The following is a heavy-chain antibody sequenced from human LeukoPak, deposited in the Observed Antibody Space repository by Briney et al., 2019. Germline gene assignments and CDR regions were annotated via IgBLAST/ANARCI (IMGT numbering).Heavy chain of an antibody. D-gene: IGHD2-2*01. CDR1: GGSISSYY. CDR2: IYTSGST. CDR3: ARDIFCSSTSCYSRRGAFDI. J-gene: IGHJ3*02. V-gene: IGHV4-4*07. Sequence: PSETLSLTCTVSGGSISSYYWSWIRQPAGKGLEWIGRIYTSGSTNYNPSLKSRVTMSVDTSKNQFSLKLSSVTAADTAVYYCARDIFCSSTSCYSRRGAFDIWGQGTMVTVSS.